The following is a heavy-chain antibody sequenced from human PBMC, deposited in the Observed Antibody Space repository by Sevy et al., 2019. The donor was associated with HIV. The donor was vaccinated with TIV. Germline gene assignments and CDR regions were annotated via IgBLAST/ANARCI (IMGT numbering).Heavy chain of an antibody. CDR3: ARDHVKDGELGDYYYYGMDV. CDR2: ISGSGDTI. CDR1: GFTFNTYA. J-gene: IGHJ6*02. Sequence: GGSLRLSCAASGFTFNTYAMSWVRQAPGKGLQWISYISGSGDTIYYADSVKGRFTISRDNAKNSLYLQMNSLRAEDTAVYYCARDHVKDGELGDYYYYGMDVWGRGTTVTVSS. V-gene: IGHV3-48*01. D-gene: IGHD3-16*01.